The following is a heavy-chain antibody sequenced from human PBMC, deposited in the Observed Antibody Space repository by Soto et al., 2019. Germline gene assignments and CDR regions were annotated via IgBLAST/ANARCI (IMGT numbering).Heavy chain of an antibody. CDR2: INHSGST. CDR3: ARLILSGETDYSNYIGNRFDP. V-gene: IGHV4-34*01. CDR1: GGYFSGYY. J-gene: IGHJ5*02. D-gene: IGHD4-4*01. Sequence: SETLSLTCAVYGGYFSGYYWSWIRQPPGKGLEWIGEINHSGSTNYNPSLKSRVTISVDTSKNQFSLKLSSVTAADTAVYYCARLILSGETDYSNYIGNRFDPWGQGTLVTVSS.